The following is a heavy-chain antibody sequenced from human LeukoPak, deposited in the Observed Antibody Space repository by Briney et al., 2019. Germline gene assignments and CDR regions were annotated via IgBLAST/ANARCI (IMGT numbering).Heavy chain of an antibody. V-gene: IGHV3-7*04. CDR3: ARGGAGITFGGVIDSLYFDY. D-gene: IGHD3-16*01. CDR1: GFTFSSYR. Sequence: GGSLRLSCADSGFTFSSYRMSRVRQAPGKGLEWVANIKQDGSEKHYVDSVKGRFTISRDNAKNSLYLQMNSLRAEDTAVYYCARGGAGITFGGVIDSLYFDYWGQGTLVTVSS. J-gene: IGHJ4*02. CDR2: IKQDGSEK.